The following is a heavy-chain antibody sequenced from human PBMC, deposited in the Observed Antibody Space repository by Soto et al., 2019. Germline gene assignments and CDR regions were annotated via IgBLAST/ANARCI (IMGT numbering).Heavy chain of an antibody. CDR1: GFTFSSYA. CDR3: AKVFGSGSYYKFGYFDY. CDR2: ISGSGGST. D-gene: IGHD3-10*01. J-gene: IGHJ4*02. V-gene: IGHV3-23*01. Sequence: GGSLRLSCAASGFTFSSYAMSWVRQAPGKGLEWVSAISGSGGSTYYADSVKGRFTISRDNSKNTLYLQMNSLSAEDTAVYYCAKVFGSGSYYKFGYFDYWGQGTLVTVSS.